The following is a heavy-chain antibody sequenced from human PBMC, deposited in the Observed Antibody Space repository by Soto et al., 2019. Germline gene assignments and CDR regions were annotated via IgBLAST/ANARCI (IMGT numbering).Heavy chain of an antibody. CDR2: IIPIFGTA. J-gene: IGHJ3*02. CDR3: ARDRDYGANSDAFDI. CDR1: GGTFSSYA. Sequence: GASVKVSCKASGGTFSSYAISWVRQAPGQGLEWMGGIIPIFGTANYAQKFQGRVTITADKSTSTAYMELSSLRSEGTAVYYCARDRDYGANSDAFDIWGQGTMVTVSS. V-gene: IGHV1-69*06. D-gene: IGHD4-17*01.